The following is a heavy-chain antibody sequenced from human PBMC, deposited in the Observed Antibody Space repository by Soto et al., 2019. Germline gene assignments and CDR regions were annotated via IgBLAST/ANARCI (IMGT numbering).Heavy chain of an antibody. CDR2: IYSGGNT. V-gene: IGHV3-53*01. D-gene: IGHD1-1*01. CDR1: GFTVSSNY. J-gene: IGHJ4*02. CDR3: ARDTRNRNFFDY. Sequence: GGSLRLSCAASGFTVSSNYMTWVRQAPGKGLEWVSVIYSGGNTYYTDSVKGRLTISRDNSKNTLCLQMNSLRAEDTALYYCARDTRNRNFFDYWGQGTLVTVSS.